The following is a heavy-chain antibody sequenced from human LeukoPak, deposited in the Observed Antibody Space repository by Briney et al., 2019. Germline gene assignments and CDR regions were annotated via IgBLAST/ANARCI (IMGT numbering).Heavy chain of an antibody. D-gene: IGHD3-22*01. CDR1: GYTFTSYG. CDR2: ISAYNGNT. CDR3: ARDLGNYDSSGYNDY. V-gene: IGHV1-18*01. Sequence: ASVKVSCKSSGYTFTSYGMSWVRQTPGQGLEWMGRISAYNGNTNYAQKLQGRVTMTTDTSTCTAYMELRSLRSDDTAVYYCARDLGNYDSSGYNDYWGQGTLVTVSS. J-gene: IGHJ4*02.